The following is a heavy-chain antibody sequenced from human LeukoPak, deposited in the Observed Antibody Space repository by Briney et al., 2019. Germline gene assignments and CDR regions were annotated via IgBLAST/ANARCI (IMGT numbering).Heavy chain of an antibody. D-gene: IGHD3-10*01. CDR1: GRSVSSSSYY. J-gene: IGHJ4*02. Sequence: SESLSLTCTVSGRSVSSSSYYWGWIRQPPGNGLEWIGSTYYSGSTYYNPSLKSRFTISVDTSKNQFSLKLSSVTAADTAVYYCATDTGESALDYWGQGTLVTVSS. CDR2: TYYSGST. CDR3: ATDTGESALDY. V-gene: IGHV4-39*07.